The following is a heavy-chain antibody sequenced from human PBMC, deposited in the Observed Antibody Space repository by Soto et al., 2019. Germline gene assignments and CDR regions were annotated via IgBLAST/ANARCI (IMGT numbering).Heavy chain of an antibody. V-gene: IGHV1-69*13. Sequence: GASVKVSCKASGGTFSSYAISWVRQAPGQGLEWVGGIIPIFGTANYAQKFQGRVTITADESTSTAYMELSSLRSEDTAVYYCARGSVGGNYYYGMDVWGQGTTVTVSS. J-gene: IGHJ6*02. D-gene: IGHD3-16*01. CDR1: GGTFSSYA. CDR3: ARGSVGGNYYYGMDV. CDR2: IIPIFGTA.